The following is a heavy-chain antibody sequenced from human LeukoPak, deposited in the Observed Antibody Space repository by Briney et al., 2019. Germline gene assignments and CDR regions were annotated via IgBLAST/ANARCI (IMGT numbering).Heavy chain of an antibody. CDR3: ARGSYYYDSSGYYYVFGFDY. J-gene: IGHJ4*02. V-gene: IGHV4-4*02. CDR1: GGSISSSNW. D-gene: IGHD3-22*01. CDR2: IYYSGST. Sequence: SETLSLTCAVSGGSISSSNWWNWVRQPPGKGLEWIGGIYYSGSTYYNPSLKSRVTISVDTSKNQFSLKLSSVTAADTAVYYCARGSYYYDSSGYYYVFGFDYWGQGALVTVSS.